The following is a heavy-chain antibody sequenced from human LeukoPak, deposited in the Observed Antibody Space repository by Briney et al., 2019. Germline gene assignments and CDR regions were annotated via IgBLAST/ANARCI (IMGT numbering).Heavy chain of an antibody. J-gene: IGHJ4*02. CDR2: IYPGDSDT. D-gene: IGHD3-22*01. CDR1: GYSFTSYW. V-gene: IGHV5-51*01. CDR3: ASFSAPYYYDSSGYYWVGDY. Sequence: GESLKISCKGSGYSFTSYWIGWVRQMPGKGLEWMGIIYPGDSDTRYSPSFQGQVTISADKSNSTAYLQWSSLKASDTAMYYCASFSAPYYYDSSGYYWVGDYWGQGTLVTVSS.